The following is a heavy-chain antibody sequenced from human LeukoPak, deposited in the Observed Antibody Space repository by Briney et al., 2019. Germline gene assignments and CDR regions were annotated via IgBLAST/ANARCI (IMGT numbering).Heavy chain of an antibody. CDR1: GFTVSSNY. CDR2: IYSGGST. V-gene: IGHV3-53*01. D-gene: IGHD5-12*01. CDR3: ARVEWKGIVATIFDY. J-gene: IGHJ4*02. Sequence: GGSLRLSCAASGFTVSSNYMSWVRQAPGKGLEWVSVIYSGGSTYYADSVKGRFTISRDNSKNTLYLQMNSLRAEDTAVYYCARVEWKGIVATIFDYWGQGTLVTVSS.